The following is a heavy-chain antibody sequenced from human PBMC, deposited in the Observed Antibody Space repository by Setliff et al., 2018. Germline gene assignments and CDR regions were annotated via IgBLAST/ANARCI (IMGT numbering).Heavy chain of an antibody. CDR2: ISDSGDTT. CDR3: TTRYCSHGGCYREGVFVYMDV. Sequence: GGSLRLSCVASGFTFSNNAMNWVRQAPGGGLEWVSGISDSGDTTIYADSVKGRFTISRDNSKNTLYLQMNSLRAEDTAVYYCTTRYCSHGGCYREGVFVYMDVWGKGTTVTVSS. D-gene: IGHD2-8*01. V-gene: IGHV3-23*01. CDR1: GFTFSNNA. J-gene: IGHJ6*03.